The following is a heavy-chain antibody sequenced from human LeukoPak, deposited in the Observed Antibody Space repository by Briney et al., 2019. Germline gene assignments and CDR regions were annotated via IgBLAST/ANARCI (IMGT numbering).Heavy chain of an antibody. Sequence: RASVKVSCEASGYTFTSYGISWVRQAPGQGLEWMGWISAYNGNTNYAQKLQGRVTMTTDTSTSTAYMELRSLRSDDTAVYYCARAPPNTVIPSFDYWGQGTLVTVSS. CDR1: GYTFTSYG. CDR2: ISAYNGNT. V-gene: IGHV1-18*01. CDR3: ARAPPNTVIPSFDY. J-gene: IGHJ4*02. D-gene: IGHD4-17*01.